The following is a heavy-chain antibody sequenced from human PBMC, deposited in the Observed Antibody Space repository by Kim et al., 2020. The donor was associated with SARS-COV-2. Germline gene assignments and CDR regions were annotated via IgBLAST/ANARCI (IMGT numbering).Heavy chain of an antibody. D-gene: IGHD2-2*01. J-gene: IGHJ1*01. CDR3: AKDLEGWLPPSIFGGGSSSGDFQH. CDR2: ISGSGGST. Sequence: GGSLRLSCAASGFTFSSYAMSWVRQAPGKGLEWVSAISGSGGSTYYADSVKGRFTISRDNSKNTLYLQMNSLRAEDTAVYYCAKDLEGWLPPSIFGGGSSSGDFQHWGQGTLVTVSS. V-gene: IGHV3-23*01. CDR1: GFTFSSYA.